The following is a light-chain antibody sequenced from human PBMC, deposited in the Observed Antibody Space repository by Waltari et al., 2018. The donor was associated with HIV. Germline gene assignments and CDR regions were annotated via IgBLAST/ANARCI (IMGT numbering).Light chain of an antibody. CDR1: SSDIGGFDY. Sequence: QSALTRPASVSGSPGQSITISCTGASSDIGGFDYVAWYQQHPGKVPKLIIYAVSDRPSGVSNRFSGSKSGSTASLSISGLQAEDVAVYYCSSYSRSSTLVLFGGGTKLTVL. CDR3: SSYSRSSTLVL. J-gene: IGLJ2*01. V-gene: IGLV2-14*03. CDR2: AVS.